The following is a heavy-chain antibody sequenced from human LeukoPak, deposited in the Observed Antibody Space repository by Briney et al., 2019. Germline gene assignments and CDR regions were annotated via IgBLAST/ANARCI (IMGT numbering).Heavy chain of an antibody. CDR3: AELGITMIGGV. J-gene: IGHJ6*04. Sequence: GGSLRLSCAASGFTFSSYEMNWVRQAPGKGLEWVSYISSSGNTIYYAGSVKGRFTISRDSAKNSLYLQMNSLRAEDTAVYYCAELGITMIGGVWGKGTTVTISS. CDR1: GFTFSSYE. D-gene: IGHD3-10*02. V-gene: IGHV3-48*03. CDR2: ISSSGNTI.